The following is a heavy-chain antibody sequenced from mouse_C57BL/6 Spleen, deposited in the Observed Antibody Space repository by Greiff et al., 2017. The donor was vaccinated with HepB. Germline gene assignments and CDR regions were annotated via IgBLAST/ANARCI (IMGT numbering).Heavy chain of an antibody. J-gene: IGHJ1*03. V-gene: IGHV1-54*01. CDR3: ARLSGYFDV. Sequence: VQLQQSGAELVRPGTSVKLSCKASGYAFTNYLIEWVKQRPGQGLEWIGVINPGSGGTNYNEKFKGKATLTEDKSSSTAYMQLSSLPSADSAVYFCARLSGYFDVWGTGTTVTVSS. CDR1: GYAFTNYL. CDR2: INPGSGGT.